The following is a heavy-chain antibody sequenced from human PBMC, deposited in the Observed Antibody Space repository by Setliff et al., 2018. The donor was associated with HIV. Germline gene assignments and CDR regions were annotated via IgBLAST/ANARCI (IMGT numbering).Heavy chain of an antibody. CDR3: VRAYDQDFLH. CDR2: IIPIFGTT. D-gene: IGHD3-22*01. CDR1: GGTFSSYA. Sequence: SVKVSCKASGGTFSSYAISWVRQAPGQGLEWMGGIIPIFGTTNYAQKFQGRVTTTRDTSTNTVYMELSSLRSEDSAVYYCVRAYDQDFLHWGQGTVVTVSS. J-gene: IGHJ1*01. V-gene: IGHV1-69*05.